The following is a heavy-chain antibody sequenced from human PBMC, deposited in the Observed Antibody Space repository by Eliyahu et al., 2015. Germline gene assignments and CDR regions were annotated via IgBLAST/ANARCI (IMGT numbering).Heavy chain of an antibody. J-gene: IGHJ4*02. V-gene: IGHV1-2*02. D-gene: IGHD3-9*01. CDR1: GYTFTDKY. Sequence: QVQLVQSGAEXKKPGASVKVSXKTSGYTFTDKYLHWVRQAPGQGLEWMAWINPKSGDTSYALRFQDRVTMTWDTSISTAFMELRGLTSDDTAVYYCARGFLTGDCDFWGQGTLVTVSS. CDR3: ARGFLTGDCDF. CDR2: INPKSGDT.